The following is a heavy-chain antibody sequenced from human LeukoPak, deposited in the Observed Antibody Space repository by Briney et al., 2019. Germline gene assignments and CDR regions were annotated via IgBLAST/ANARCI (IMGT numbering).Heavy chain of an antibody. CDR2: IWYDGSNK. J-gene: IGHJ5*02. CDR3: ARGATYYDSNWFDP. Sequence: GGSLRLSCAASGFTFSSYGMHWVRQAPGKGLEWVAVIWYDGSNKYYADSVKGRFTISRDNSKNTLYLQMNSLRAEDTAVYYCARGATYYDSNWFDPWGQETLVTVSS. D-gene: IGHD3-3*01. CDR1: GFTFSSYG. V-gene: IGHV3-33*01.